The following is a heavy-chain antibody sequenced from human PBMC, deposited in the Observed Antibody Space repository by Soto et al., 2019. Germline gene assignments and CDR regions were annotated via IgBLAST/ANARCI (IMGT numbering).Heavy chain of an antibody. CDR1: GYTFTGYY. D-gene: IGHD3-3*01. V-gene: IGHV1-2*04. CDR2: INPNSGGT. Sequence: ASVKVSCKASGYTFTGYYMHWVRQAPGQGLEWMGWINPNSGGTNYAQKFQGWVTMTRDTSISTAYRELSRLRSDDTAVYYCARDLEGSGYDFWSGYSSNYYYYYGMDVWGQGTTVTVSS. J-gene: IGHJ6*02. CDR3: ARDLEGSGYDFWSGYSSNYYYYYGMDV.